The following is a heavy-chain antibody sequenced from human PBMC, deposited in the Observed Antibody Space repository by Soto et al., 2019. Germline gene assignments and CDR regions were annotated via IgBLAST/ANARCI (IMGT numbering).Heavy chain of an antibody. D-gene: IGHD2-2*01. J-gene: IGHJ6*02. CDR1: GFTFSSNV. Sequence: PGGSLRLSCAPSGFTFSSNVMHWVRQARGKRLVWVSFISSDATNNYYEDSVKGRFTISRENSKNTLYLQLNSLRAEDTAVYYCARGYCRSTSGFYGMDVWGQGTTVTVSS. CDR2: ISSDATNN. CDR3: ARGYCRSTSGFYGMDV. V-gene: IGHV3-30-3*01.